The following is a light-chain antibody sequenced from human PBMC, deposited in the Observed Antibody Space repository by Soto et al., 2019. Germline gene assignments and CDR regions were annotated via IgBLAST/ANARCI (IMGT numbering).Light chain of an antibody. CDR2: EVS. V-gene: IGLV2-14*03. CDR3: SSYTSSSTWV. CDR1: SSDVGGYKY. Sequence: QSVLTQPASVSGSPGQSITISCTGTSSDVGGYKYVSWYQQHPDKAPRLIIYEVSNRPTGVSNRFSGSKSGNTASLTISGLQAEDEADYYCSSYTSSSTWVFGGGTKVTVL. J-gene: IGLJ3*02.